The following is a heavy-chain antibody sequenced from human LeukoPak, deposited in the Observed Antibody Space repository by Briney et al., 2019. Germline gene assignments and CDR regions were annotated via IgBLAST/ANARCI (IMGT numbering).Heavy chain of an antibody. CDR3: ARPRREYSASSEAFDI. V-gene: IGHV1-69*13. CDR2: IIPSFGTP. D-gene: IGHD6-6*01. Sequence: GASVKVSCKASGGTFGNYAISWVRQAPRQGPQWVGGIIPSFGTPNYVKIFQGRVTITADESTSTAYMELRGLTSDDTAVYYCARPRREYSASSEAFDIWGQGTVVTVSS. J-gene: IGHJ3*02. CDR1: GGTFGNYA.